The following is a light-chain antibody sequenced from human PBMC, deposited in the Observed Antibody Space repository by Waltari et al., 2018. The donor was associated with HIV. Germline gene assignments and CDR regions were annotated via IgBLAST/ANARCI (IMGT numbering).Light chain of an antibody. CDR3: QQFGNSPSPTWT. Sequence: EIVLTQSPGTLSLSPGERATLSCRASPSVGSSFLAWYQQKPGQAPRLLRYGASTRATGIPDRFTGSGSGTDFALTISRLEPEDFAVYFCQQFGNSPSPTWTFGQGTKVEIK. CDR2: GAS. J-gene: IGKJ1*01. CDR1: PSVGSSF. V-gene: IGKV3-20*01.